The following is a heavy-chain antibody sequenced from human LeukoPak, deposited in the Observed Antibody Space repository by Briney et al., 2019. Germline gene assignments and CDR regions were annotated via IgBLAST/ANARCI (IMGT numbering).Heavy chain of an antibody. CDR2: ISAYNGKI. CDR3: GRRVSYRDFDY. J-gene: IGHJ4*02. D-gene: IGHD1-26*01. Sequence: ASVKVSCKASGYTFTSYGISWVRQAPGQGLEWMGWISAYNGKINYAQKLQGRVTMTTDTSTSTAYMELRSLRSDDKAVYYWGRRVSYRDFDYWGQGTLVTVSS. V-gene: IGHV1-18*01. CDR1: GYTFTSYG.